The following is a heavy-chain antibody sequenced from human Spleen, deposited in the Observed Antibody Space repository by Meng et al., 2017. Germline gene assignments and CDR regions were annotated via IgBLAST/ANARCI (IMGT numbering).Heavy chain of an antibody. V-gene: IGHV1-18*01. J-gene: IGHJ4*02. CDR2: ISAYSGDT. D-gene: IGHD3-22*01. CDR3: ARNSFYYDNGGYYKYYFDY. CDR1: GYTFTNHT. Sequence: ASVKVSCKTSGYTFTNHTISWVRQAPGQGREWMGWISAYSGDTTYAQSLQGRVTLTTDTSTSTAYMELRSLRSGDTAVYYCARNSFYYDNGGYYKYYFDYWGQGTLVTVSS.